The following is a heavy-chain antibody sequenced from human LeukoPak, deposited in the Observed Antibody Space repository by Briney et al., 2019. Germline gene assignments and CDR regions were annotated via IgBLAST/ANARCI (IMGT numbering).Heavy chain of an antibody. CDR2: TYYRSKWSN. Sequence: QTLSLTCAISGDSVSTNSAAWNWIRQSPSRGLEWLGRTYYRSKWSNDYALSVKSRIIINPDTSKNQFSLHLNSVTPEDTAVYYCARDGKYSSGSFPGGGFWGQGTLVTVSS. V-gene: IGHV6-1*01. CDR1: GDSVSTNSAA. J-gene: IGHJ4*02. D-gene: IGHD6-19*01. CDR3: ARDGKYSSGSFPGGGF.